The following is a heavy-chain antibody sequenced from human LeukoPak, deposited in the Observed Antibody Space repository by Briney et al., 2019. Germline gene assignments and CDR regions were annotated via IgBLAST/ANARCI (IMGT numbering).Heavy chain of an antibody. V-gene: IGHV3-15*01. Sequence: GGSLRLSCAASGFTFSSYAMSWVRQAPGKGLEWVGRIKSKTDGGTTDYAAPVKGRFTISRDDSKNTLYLQMNSLKTEDTAVYYCTLRPFIAVAGTSDYWGQGTLVTVSS. D-gene: IGHD6-19*01. CDR3: TLRPFIAVAGTSDY. J-gene: IGHJ4*02. CDR1: GFTFSSYA. CDR2: IKSKTDGGTT.